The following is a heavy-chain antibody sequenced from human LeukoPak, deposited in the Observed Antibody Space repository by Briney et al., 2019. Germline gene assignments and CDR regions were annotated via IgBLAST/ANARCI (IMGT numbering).Heavy chain of an antibody. CDR1: GFTFSDYY. V-gene: IGHV3-11*01. Sequence: GGSLRLSCVASGFTFSDYYMSWIRQAPGKGLEWVSYISGSGSVTYYTESVKGRFTISRDNAKNSLYPQMNNLRVEDAAVYYCARDRIAADGTEWFDPWGQGTLVTVSS. D-gene: IGHD6-13*01. CDR2: ISGSGSVT. CDR3: ARDRIAADGTEWFDP. J-gene: IGHJ5*02.